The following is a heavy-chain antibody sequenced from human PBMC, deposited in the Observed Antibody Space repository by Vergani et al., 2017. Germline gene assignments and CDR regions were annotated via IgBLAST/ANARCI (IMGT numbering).Heavy chain of an antibody. Sequence: QVQLVQSGAEVKKPGSSVKVSCKASGGTFSSYAISWVRQAPGQGLEWMGRIIPILGIANYAQKFQGRVTITADKSTGTAYMELSSLRSEDTAVYYCASLESIAARPYYYYGMDVWGQGTTVTVSS. CDR2: IIPILGIA. CDR3: ASLESIAARPYYYYGMDV. V-gene: IGHV1-69*04. J-gene: IGHJ6*02. D-gene: IGHD6-6*01. CDR1: GGTFSSYA.